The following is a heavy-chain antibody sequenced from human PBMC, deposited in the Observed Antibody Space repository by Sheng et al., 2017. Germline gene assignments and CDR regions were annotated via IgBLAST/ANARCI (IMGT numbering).Heavy chain of an antibody. J-gene: IGHJ6*03. CDR1: GGPISSYY. Sequence: QVQLQESGPGLVKPSETLSLTCSVSGGPISSYYWSWIRQSPGKGLEWIGYISHIGSTNYNPTLRSRVTISVDTSKNQFSLKLSSVTAAGTAVYYCARGKGYYYYMDVWGQGTTVSVSS. CDR3: ARGKGYYYYMDV. V-gene: IGHV4-59*12. CDR2: ISHIGST.